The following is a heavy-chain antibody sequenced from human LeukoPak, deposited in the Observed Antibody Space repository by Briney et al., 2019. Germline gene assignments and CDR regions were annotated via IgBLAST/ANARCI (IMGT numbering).Heavy chain of an antibody. Sequence: GGSLRLSCAASGFTFSSYSMNWVRQAPGKGLEWVSSISSSSSYIYYADSVKGRFTISRDNAKNSLHLQMNSLRAEDTAVYYCARERVGYSYGATCFDYWGQGTLVTVSS. CDR2: ISSSSSYI. V-gene: IGHV3-21*01. CDR1: GFTFSSYS. D-gene: IGHD5-18*01. CDR3: ARERVGYSYGATCFDY. J-gene: IGHJ4*02.